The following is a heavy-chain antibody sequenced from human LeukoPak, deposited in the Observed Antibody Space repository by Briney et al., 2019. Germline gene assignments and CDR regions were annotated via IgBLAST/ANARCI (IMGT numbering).Heavy chain of an antibody. V-gene: IGHV4-59*08. Sequence: PSETLSLTCTVSGGSISSYYWSWIRQPPGKGLEWIGYIYDSGSTNYNPSLKSRVTISVDTSKNQFSLKLSSVTAADTAVYYCAGTSQTYYDVLTGYYNVIFDYWGQGTLVTVSS. J-gene: IGHJ4*02. CDR2: IYDSGST. CDR1: GGSISSYY. D-gene: IGHD3-9*01. CDR3: AGTSQTYYDVLTGYYNVIFDY.